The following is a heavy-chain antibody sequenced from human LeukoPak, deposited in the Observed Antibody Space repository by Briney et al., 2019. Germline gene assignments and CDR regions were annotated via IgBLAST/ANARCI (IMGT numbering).Heavy chain of an antibody. Sequence: GGSLRLSCADSGFTFSSYAMSWVRQAPGKGLEWVSGTSGSGDSTYYADSVRGRFTISRDNSKNTLYLQMNSLRVQDTAVYYCAKDHERWLQFSFDYWGQGTLVTVSS. CDR1: GFTFSSYA. V-gene: IGHV3-23*01. D-gene: IGHD5-24*01. CDR2: TSGSGDST. CDR3: AKDHERWLQFSFDY. J-gene: IGHJ4*02.